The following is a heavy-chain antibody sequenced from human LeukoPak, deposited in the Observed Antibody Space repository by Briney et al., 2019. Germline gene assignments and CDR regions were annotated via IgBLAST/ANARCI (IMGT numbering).Heavy chain of an antibody. Sequence: GGSLRLSCAASGFSFTTSWMSWVRQAPGKGLEWVSGISTSGGSTYYTDSVKGRFTISRDNSKKTLYLQMNSLRAEDTAVYYCAKDPFVFESGSYLIDYWGQGTLVTVSS. CDR3: AKDPFVFESGSYLIDY. V-gene: IGHV3-23*01. CDR1: GFSFTTSW. CDR2: ISTSGGST. D-gene: IGHD1-26*01. J-gene: IGHJ4*02.